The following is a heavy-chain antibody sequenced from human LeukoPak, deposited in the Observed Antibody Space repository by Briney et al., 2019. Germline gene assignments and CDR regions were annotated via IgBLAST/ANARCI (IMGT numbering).Heavy chain of an antibody. CDR3: AREGGWFGEPNAD. V-gene: IGHV3-21*01. D-gene: IGHD3-10*01. Sequence: PGGCLRLSCAVSGFTFSTYSMNWLRQAPGNGLDWVSSISGSSGYIYYADSVKGRFTISRDNAQKSLYLQMNSLRAEDTAVYYCAREGGWFGEPNADWGQGTLVTVSS. CDR1: GFTFSTYS. CDR2: ISGSSGYI. J-gene: IGHJ4*02.